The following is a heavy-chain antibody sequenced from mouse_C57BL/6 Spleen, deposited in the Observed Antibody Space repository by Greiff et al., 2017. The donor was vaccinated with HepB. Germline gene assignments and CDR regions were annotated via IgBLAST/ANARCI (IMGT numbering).Heavy chain of an antibody. CDR1: GFTFSSYT. Sequence: EVNVVESGGGLVKPGGSLKLSCAASGFTFSSYTMSWVRQTPEKRLEWVATISGGGGNTYYPDSVKGRFTISRDNAKNTLYLQMSSLRSEDTALYYCARQDGSSTWFAYWGQGTLVTVSA. D-gene: IGHD1-1*01. V-gene: IGHV5-9*01. CDR2: ISGGGGNT. CDR3: ARQDGSSTWFAY. J-gene: IGHJ3*01.